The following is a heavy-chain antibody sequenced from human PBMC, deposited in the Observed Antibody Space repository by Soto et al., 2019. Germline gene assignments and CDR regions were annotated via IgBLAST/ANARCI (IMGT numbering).Heavy chain of an antibody. V-gene: IGHV1-46*01. Sequence: GPSVKVSCKASGYTSTNYYMHWVRQAPGQGLEWMGMINPSGDSATYAQKFRGRITMTRDTSTSTVYLDLSSLRSEDTAVYYCAGYYYHTSGSFDPWGQGTLVTVSS. D-gene: IGHD3-22*01. CDR1: GYTSTNYY. CDR2: INPSGDSA. CDR3: AGYYYHTSGSFDP. J-gene: IGHJ5*02.